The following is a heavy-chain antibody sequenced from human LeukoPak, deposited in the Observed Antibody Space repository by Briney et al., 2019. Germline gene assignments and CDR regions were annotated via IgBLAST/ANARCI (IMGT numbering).Heavy chain of an antibody. J-gene: IGHJ4*02. CDR2: INTYSGHT. Sequence: GSVKVSCKASGYTFTNYGVNWVRQAPGQGLEWMGRINTYSGHTNYAHTFQGRVAMTRDKSTKTVYMEMKRLRSDDTAVFYCSRDYDYDSRCCRYWGQGTLVTVPS. D-gene: IGHD3-16*01. CDR1: GYTFTNYG. CDR3: SRDYDYDSRCCRY. V-gene: IGHV1-18*01.